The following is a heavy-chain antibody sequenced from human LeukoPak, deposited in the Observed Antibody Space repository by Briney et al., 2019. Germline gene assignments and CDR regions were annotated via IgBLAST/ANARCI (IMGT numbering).Heavy chain of an antibody. Sequence: ASVKVSYKASGGTFSSYAISWVRQAPGQGLEWMGGIIPIFGTANYAQKFQGRVTITTDESTSTAYMELSSLRSEDTAVYYCARGPRGALDYYYYMDVWGKGTTVTVSS. V-gene: IGHV1-69*05. CDR3: ARGPRGALDYYYYMDV. D-gene: IGHD3-10*01. CDR1: GGTFSSYA. J-gene: IGHJ6*03. CDR2: IIPIFGTA.